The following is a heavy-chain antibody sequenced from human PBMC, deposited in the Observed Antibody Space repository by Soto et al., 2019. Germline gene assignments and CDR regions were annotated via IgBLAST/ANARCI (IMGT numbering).Heavy chain of an antibody. J-gene: IGHJ4*02. CDR1: GYTFTSYA. Sequence: QVQLVQSGAEVKKPGASVKVSCKASGYTFTSYAMHWVRQARGQSLEWMGWINDGNGNTKYSQKFQGRVTITRDTSANTAYMELTSLRSEDTAVYYCARSGGYYWVDYWGQGTLVTVSS. V-gene: IGHV1-3*01. D-gene: IGHD3-22*01. CDR3: ARSGGYYWVDY. CDR2: INDGNGNT.